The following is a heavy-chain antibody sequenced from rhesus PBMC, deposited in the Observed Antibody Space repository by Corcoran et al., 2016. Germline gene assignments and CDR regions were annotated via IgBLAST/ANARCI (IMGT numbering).Heavy chain of an antibody. Sequence: QVQLQESGPGLVKPSEPLPLTCAVSGASISSHSRNSIRQAPGKGLEWIGRIYGRSGSTDYNPSLKSRVTISMDTSNNQFSLKLTFLTAADTAVYYCARDFAGLDFWGQGVLVTVSS. D-gene: IGHD3-3*01. V-gene: IGHV4S2*01. J-gene: IGHJ4*01. CDR3: ARDFAGLDF. CDR1: GASISSHS. CDR2: IYGRSGST.